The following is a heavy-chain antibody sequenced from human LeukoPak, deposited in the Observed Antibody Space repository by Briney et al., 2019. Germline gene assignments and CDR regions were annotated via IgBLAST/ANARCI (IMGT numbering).Heavy chain of an antibody. Sequence: PSETLSLTCTVSGGSISSYYWSWIRQPPGKGLEWTGYIYYSGSTNYNPSLKSRVTISVDTSKNQFSLKLSSVTAADTAVYYCARGAGTSDAFDIWGQGTMVTVSS. V-gene: IGHV4-59*01. CDR1: GGSISSYY. D-gene: IGHD6-13*01. J-gene: IGHJ3*02. CDR2: IYYSGST. CDR3: ARGAGTSDAFDI.